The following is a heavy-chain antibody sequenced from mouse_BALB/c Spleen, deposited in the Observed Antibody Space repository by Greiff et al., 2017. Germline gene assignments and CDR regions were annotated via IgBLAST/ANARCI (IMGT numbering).Heavy chain of an antibody. CDR2: INPSNGRT. J-gene: IGHJ3*01. D-gene: IGHD2-4*01. V-gene: IGHV1S81*02. CDR1: GYTFTSYW. CDR3: ARWNDYFY. Sequence: QVQLQQPGAELVKPGASVKLSCKASGYTFTSYWMHWVKQRPGQGLEWIGEINPSNGRTNYNEKFKSKATLTVDKSSSTAYMQLSSLTSEDSAVYYCARWNDYFYWGQGTLVTVSA.